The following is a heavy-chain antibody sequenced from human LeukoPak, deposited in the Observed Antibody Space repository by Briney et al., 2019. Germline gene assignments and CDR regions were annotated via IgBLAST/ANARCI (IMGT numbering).Heavy chain of an antibody. CDR1: GFTFSSYA. Sequence: GGSLRLSCAASGFTFSSYAMSWVRQAPGKGLEWVSTIIGSAVNTYYADSVKGRFTISRDDSKNTVYLQMNSLRAEDTAVYSCAKYTSGTSYRGLDQWGQGTLVTVSS. J-gene: IGHJ4*02. CDR3: AKYTSGTSYRGLDQ. CDR2: IIGSAVNT. D-gene: IGHD3-10*01. V-gene: IGHV3-23*01.